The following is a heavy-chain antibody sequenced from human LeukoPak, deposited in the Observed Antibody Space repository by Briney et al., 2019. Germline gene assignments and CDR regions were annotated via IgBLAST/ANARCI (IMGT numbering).Heavy chain of an antibody. V-gene: IGHV4-30-4*01. CDR1: GFTFSSYAMH. J-gene: IGHJ4*02. Sequence: LRLSCAASGFTFSSYAMHWVRQPPGKGLEWIGYIYYSGSTYYTPSLRGRVTISVDTSKNQFSLNLSSVTAADTAVYYCARGYSLDYWGQGTLVTVSS. D-gene: IGHD5-18*01. CDR3: ARGYSLDY. CDR2: IYYSGST.